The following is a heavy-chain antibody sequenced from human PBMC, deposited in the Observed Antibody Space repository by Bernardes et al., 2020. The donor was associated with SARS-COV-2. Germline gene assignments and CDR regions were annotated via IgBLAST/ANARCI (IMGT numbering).Heavy chain of an antibody. Sequence: GGSLRLSCAASGFTFSSYSMNWVRQAPGKGLEWVSHISGSSSTIYYADSVKGRFTISRDNAKNSLYLQMNSLRAEDTAVYYCARDDYGDYNFDYWGQGTLATVSS. CDR2: ISGSSSTI. CDR3: ARDDYGDYNFDY. CDR1: GFTFSSYS. V-gene: IGHV3-48*01. D-gene: IGHD4-17*01. J-gene: IGHJ4*02.